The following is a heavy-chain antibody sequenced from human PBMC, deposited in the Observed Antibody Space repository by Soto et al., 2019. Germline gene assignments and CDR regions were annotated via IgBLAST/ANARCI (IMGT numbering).Heavy chain of an antibody. Sequence: SETLSLTCTVSGGSISSGGYYWSWIRQHPGKGPEWIGYIYYSGSTYYNPSLKSRVTISVDTSKNQFSLKLSSVTAAGTAVYYCASEITMVRGVIIIAYWGQGTLVTVAS. CDR2: IYYSGST. J-gene: IGHJ4*02. CDR3: ASEITMVRGVIIIAY. D-gene: IGHD3-10*01. CDR1: GGSISSGGYY. V-gene: IGHV4-31*03.